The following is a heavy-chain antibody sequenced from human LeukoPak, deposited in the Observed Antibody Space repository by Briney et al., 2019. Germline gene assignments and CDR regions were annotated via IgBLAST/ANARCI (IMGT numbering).Heavy chain of an antibody. CDR3: ASYCSSTSCLGWFDP. J-gene: IGHJ5*02. V-gene: IGHV4-4*09. CDR1: GGSISSYY. CDR2: IYTSGST. D-gene: IGHD2-2*01. Sequence: SETLSLTCTVSGGSISSYYWSWIRQPPGKGLEWIGYIYTSGSTNYNPSLKRRVTISVDTSKNQFSLKLSSVTAADTAVYYCASYCSSTSCLGWFDPWGQGTLVTVSS.